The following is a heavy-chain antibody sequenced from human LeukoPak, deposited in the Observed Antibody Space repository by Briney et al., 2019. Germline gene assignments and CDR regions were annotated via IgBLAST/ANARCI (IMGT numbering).Heavy chain of an antibody. Sequence: PSETLSLTCSVSGGSISSPGYYWGWVRQYPGKGLEWIGSMYYSGSTYYNPSLKSRVTISVDTSKNQFSLKLSSVTAADTAVYYCARLGSYYPLDYWGQGTLVTVSS. CDR1: GGSISSPGYY. CDR3: ARLGSYYPLDY. J-gene: IGHJ4*02. V-gene: IGHV4-39*01. D-gene: IGHD1-26*01. CDR2: MYYSGST.